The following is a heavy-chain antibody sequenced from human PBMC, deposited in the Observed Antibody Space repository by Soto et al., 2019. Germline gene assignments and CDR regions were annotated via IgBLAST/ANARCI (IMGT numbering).Heavy chain of an antibody. J-gene: IGHJ5*02. V-gene: IGHV3-30*03. D-gene: IGHD3-16*01. Sequence: PGGSLRLSCVASGFTFSNYAMHWVRQAPGKGLEWVAIVSYDGDNEYYADSVRGRFFISRDNSRNTLYLQTSSLRHEDTAVYYCAIDGYINDLYYWLDPWGQGTLVTVSS. CDR2: VSYDGDNE. CDR1: GFTFSNYA. CDR3: AIDGYINDLYYWLDP.